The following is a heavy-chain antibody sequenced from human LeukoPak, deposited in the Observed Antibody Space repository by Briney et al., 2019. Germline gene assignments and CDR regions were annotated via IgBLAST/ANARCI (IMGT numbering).Heavy chain of an antibody. CDR3: AREILRFDI. Sequence: GASVKVSCKASGYSFNSQGMNWVRQAPGQGLEWMGWIDTDSGNPTYAQGFTGRFVFSLDSSVSTAYLQISNLMPEDTAKYYCAREILRFDIWGQGTMVTVSS. CDR1: GYSFNSQG. CDR2: IDTDSGNP. J-gene: IGHJ3*02. V-gene: IGHV7-4-1*02.